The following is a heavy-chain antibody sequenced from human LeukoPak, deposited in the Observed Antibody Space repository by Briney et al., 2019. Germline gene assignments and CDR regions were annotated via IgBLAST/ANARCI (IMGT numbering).Heavy chain of an antibody. J-gene: IGHJ4*02. CDR2: ISSSSSYI. CDR3: ARGWDSYGAFDF. CDR1: GFTFSSYS. Sequence: GGSLRLSCAASGFTFSSYSMNWVRQAPGKGLEWVSSISSSSSYIYYADSVKGRFTISRDNAKNSLYLRMNSLRAEDTAFYYCARGWDSYGAFDFWGQGTLVTVSS. V-gene: IGHV3-21*01. D-gene: IGHD5-18*01.